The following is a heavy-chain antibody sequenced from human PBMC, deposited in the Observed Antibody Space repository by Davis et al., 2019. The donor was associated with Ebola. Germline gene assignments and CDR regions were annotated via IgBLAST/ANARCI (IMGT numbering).Heavy chain of an antibody. CDR2: NYYSGST. CDR3: ARETLGGYMDV. D-gene: IGHD3-10*01. CDR1: GDSVSSVGYY. V-gene: IGHV4-61*08. Sequence: PSETLSLTCSVSGDSVSSVGYYWSWLRQPPGKGLEWIAYNYYSGSTNYSPSLKSRVSISLDTSKNQFSLKLNSVTTADTAVYYCARETLGGYMDVWGKGTTVTVSS. J-gene: IGHJ6*03.